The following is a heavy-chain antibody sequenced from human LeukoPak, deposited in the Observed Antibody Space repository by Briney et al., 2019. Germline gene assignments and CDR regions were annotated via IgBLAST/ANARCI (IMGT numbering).Heavy chain of an antibody. CDR1: GFTFSRFW. V-gene: IGHV3-74*01. J-gene: IGHJ4*02. CDR2: INTDGSNT. Sequence: GGSLRLSCAASGFTFSRFWMHWVRQAPGKGLVWVSRINTDGSNTIYADSVKGRFTISRDNAKNTLYLQMNSLRAEDTAVYYCARDQSIAGPTTADDWGLGTLVTVSS. D-gene: IGHD1-26*01. CDR3: ARDQSIAGPTTADD.